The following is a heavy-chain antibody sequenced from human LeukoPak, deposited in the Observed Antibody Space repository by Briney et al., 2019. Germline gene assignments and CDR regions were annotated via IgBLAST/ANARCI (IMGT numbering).Heavy chain of an antibody. V-gene: IGHV3-48*03. J-gene: IGHJ3*02. CDR1: GFTFSGGE. D-gene: IGHD3-10*01. CDR3: ARVATMVRVPLDALDI. CDR2: ISRSGNTI. Sequence: GGSLRLSCAISGFTFSGGELTWVRQAPGKGLEWISYISRSGNTIYYADSVKGRFTTSRDNAKNSLYLQMNSLRVEDTAVYYCARVATMVRVPLDALDIWGQGTMVSVSS.